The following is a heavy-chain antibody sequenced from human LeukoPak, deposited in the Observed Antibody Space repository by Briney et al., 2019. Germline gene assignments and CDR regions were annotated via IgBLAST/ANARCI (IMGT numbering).Heavy chain of an antibody. CDR2: ISSSSSYI. V-gene: IGHV3-21*01. D-gene: IGHD2-2*01. CDR1: GFTFSSYS. CDR3: AREGDVVADVNWFDP. J-gene: IGHJ5*02. Sequence: GGTLRLSCAASGFTFSSYSMNWVGQAPGKGVEGVSSISSSSSYISYADSGKGRFTISRDNAKNSLYLQMNSLRAEDTAVYYCAREGDVVADVNWFDPWGQGTLVTVSS.